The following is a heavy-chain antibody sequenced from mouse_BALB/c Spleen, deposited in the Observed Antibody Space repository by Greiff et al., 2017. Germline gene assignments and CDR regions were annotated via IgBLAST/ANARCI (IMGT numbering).Heavy chain of an antibody. CDR1: GYTFTDYW. CDR3: ARSGAYGSSS. Sequence: QVQLQQPGAELVMPGASVKMSCKASGYTFTDYWMHWVKQRPGQGLEWIGAIDTSDSYTSYNQKFKGKATLTVDESSSTAYMQLSSLTSEDSAVYCCARSGAYGSSSWGEGTTLTVSS. CDR2: IDTSDSYT. J-gene: IGHJ2*01. D-gene: IGHD1-1*01. V-gene: IGHV1-69*01.